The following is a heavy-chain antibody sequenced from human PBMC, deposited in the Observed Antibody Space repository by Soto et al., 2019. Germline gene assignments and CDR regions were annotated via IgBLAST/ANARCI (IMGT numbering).Heavy chain of an antibody. CDR3: VRDVGSDYLAF. Sequence: GGSLRLSCAASGFTFSDYYMSWIRQAPGKGLEWLSYISGNGNTKYYADSVKGRFTISRDNAKNSVDLQMNSLRDDDTAVYYCVRDVGSDYLAFWGQGALVTVSS. D-gene: IGHD4-17*01. CDR2: ISGNGNTK. CDR1: GFTFSDYY. V-gene: IGHV3-11*01. J-gene: IGHJ4*02.